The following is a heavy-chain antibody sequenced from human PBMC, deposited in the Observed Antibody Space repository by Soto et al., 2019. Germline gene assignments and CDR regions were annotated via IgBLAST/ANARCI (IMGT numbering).Heavy chain of an antibody. CDR1: GYTFTSYY. V-gene: IGHV1-46*03. D-gene: IGHD1-7*01. Sequence: ASVKVSCKASGYTFTSYYMHWVRQAPGQGLEWMGIINPSGGSTSYAQKFQGRVTMTRDTSTSTVYMELSSLRSEDTAVYYCARASGITGTTGFRLTDHWGQGTLVTSPQ. CDR2: INPSGGST. CDR3: ARASGITGTTGFRLTDH. J-gene: IGHJ4*02.